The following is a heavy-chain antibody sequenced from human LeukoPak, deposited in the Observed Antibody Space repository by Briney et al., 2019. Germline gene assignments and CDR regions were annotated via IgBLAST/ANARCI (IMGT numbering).Heavy chain of an antibody. CDR2: IHYSGST. Sequence: PSETLSLTCTVSGASISSSYWSRIRQPPGKGLEWIGYIHYSGSTNNNPSLKSRVTMSVDTSKNQFSLKLTSVTAADTAVYYCVRGGVNWFDPWGQGTLVTVSS. J-gene: IGHJ5*02. CDR1: GASISSSY. V-gene: IGHV4-59*01. D-gene: IGHD3-10*01. CDR3: VRGGVNWFDP.